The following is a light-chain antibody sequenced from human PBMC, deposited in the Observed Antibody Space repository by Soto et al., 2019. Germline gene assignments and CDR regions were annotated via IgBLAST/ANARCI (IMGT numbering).Light chain of an antibody. CDR2: GAS. V-gene: IGKV3-20*01. CDR3: QQYGSSVT. Sequence: IVLTQSPGTLSLSPGERATLSCRASQSVSGTYLAWYQQIPGQAPRLLIYGASSRATGIPDRFSGSGSGTDFTLTISRLEAEDFAVYYCQQYGSSVTFGHGTKVDIK. J-gene: IGKJ3*01. CDR1: QSVSGTY.